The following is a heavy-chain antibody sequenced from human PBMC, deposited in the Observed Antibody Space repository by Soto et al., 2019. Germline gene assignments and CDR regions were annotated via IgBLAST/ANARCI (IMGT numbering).Heavy chain of an antibody. V-gene: IGHV4-61*01. CDR2: IYYSGST. Sequence: PSETLSLTCTVSGGSVSSGSYYWSWIRQPPGKGLEWIGYIYYSGSTNYNPSLKSRVTISVDTSKNQFSLKLSSVTAADTAVYYCARGPWGSGSYYYYYYMDVWGKGTTVTVSS. CDR1: GGSVSSGSYY. J-gene: IGHJ6*03. D-gene: IGHD3-10*01. CDR3: ARGPWGSGSYYYYYYMDV.